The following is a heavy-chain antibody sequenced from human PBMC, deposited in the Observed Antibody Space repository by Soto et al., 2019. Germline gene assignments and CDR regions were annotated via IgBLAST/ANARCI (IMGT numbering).Heavy chain of an antibody. CDR3: SYYDFWSGGYFQH. J-gene: IGHJ1*01. Sequence: EVQLVESGGGLVKPGGSLRLSCAASGFTFSNSWMNWVRQAPGKGLEWVGRIKSKTDGGTTDYSAPVKGRFTISRDDSKNTLYLQMNSLKTEDTAVYYCSYYDFWSGGYFQHWGQGTLVTVSS. V-gene: IGHV3-15*07. CDR2: IKSKTDGGTT. CDR1: GFTFSNSW. D-gene: IGHD3-3*01.